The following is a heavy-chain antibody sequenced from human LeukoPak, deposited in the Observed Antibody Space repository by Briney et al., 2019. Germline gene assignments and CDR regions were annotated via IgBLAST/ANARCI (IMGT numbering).Heavy chain of an antibody. V-gene: IGHV3-15*01. J-gene: IGHJ5*02. Sequence: MSGGSLRLSCAASEFTFSNAWKSWVRHAPGKGLEWVCRIKSKTDGGTTDYAAPVKGRFTISRDDSKNTLYLQMNSLKTEDTAVYYCTRRHDYGDYLNWFDPWGQGTLVTVSS. CDR3: TRRHDYGDYLNWFDP. D-gene: IGHD4-17*01. CDR2: IKSKTDGGTT. CDR1: EFTFSNAW.